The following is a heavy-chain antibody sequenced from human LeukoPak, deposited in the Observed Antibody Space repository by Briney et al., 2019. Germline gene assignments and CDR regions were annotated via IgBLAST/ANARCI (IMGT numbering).Heavy chain of an antibody. J-gene: IGHJ4*02. V-gene: IGHV4-59*01. CDR2: NYYSGST. Sequence: PSETLSLTCTVSGGSISSYYWIWIRQPPGKGLEWIGYNYYSGSTNYNPSLKSRITISVDTSRNQFSLKLSSVAAADTGVYYCASLGSGYGDSIHFDYWGQGTLVSVSS. D-gene: IGHD4-17*01. CDR3: ASLGSGYGDSIHFDY. CDR1: GGSISSYY.